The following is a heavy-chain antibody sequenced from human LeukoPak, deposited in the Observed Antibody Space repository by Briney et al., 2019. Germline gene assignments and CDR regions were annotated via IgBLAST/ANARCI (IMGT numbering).Heavy chain of an antibody. CDR1: GFSFSSYG. CDR3: AKGTHQLVDY. V-gene: IGHV3-30*02. J-gene: IGHJ4*02. D-gene: IGHD6-13*01. CDR2: IRYDGSNK. Sequence: PGGSLRLSCAASGFSFSSYGMHWVRQAPGKGLEWAAFIRYDGSNKYYADSVKGRFTISRDNSKSTLYVQMNSLRAEDTAVYYCAKGTHQLVDYWGQGTLVTVSS.